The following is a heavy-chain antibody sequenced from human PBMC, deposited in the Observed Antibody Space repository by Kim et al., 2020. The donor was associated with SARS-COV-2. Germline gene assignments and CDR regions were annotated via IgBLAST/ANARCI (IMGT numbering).Heavy chain of an antibody. CDR3: ASQPGYSYGKNTYYYYGMHV. J-gene: IGHJ6*02. CDR1: GYSFTSYW. Sequence: GESLKISCKGSGYSFTSYWISWVRQMPGKGLEWMGRIDPSDSYTNYSPSFQGHVTISADKSISTAYLQWSSLKASDTAMYYCASQPGYSYGKNTYYYYGMHVWGQGTTVTVSS. CDR2: IDPSDSYT. V-gene: IGHV5-10-1*01. D-gene: IGHD5-18*01.